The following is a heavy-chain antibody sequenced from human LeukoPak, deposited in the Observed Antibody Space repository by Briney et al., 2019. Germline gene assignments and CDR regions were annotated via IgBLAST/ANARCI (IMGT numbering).Heavy chain of an antibody. J-gene: IGHJ3*02. Sequence: SVKVSCTTSGATLSSYTMNWVRQAPGQGLEWLGDIIPTIGLTSSAQKFQGRVTVTTDESTSTAYMEVSGLTSEDTAVYYCVGLRSAQTFEIWGQGTLITVSS. CDR3: VGLRSAQTFEI. D-gene: IGHD2-15*01. CDR2: IIPTIGLT. V-gene: IGHV1-69*16. CDR1: GATLSSYT.